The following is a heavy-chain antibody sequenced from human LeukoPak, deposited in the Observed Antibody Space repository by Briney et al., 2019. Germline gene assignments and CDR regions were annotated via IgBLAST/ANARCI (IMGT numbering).Heavy chain of an antibody. CDR3: ARAPAQLRFLESRRYYGPVLGY. V-gene: IGHV1-2*02. Sequence: GASVKVSCKASGYTFTCYYMHWVRQAPGQGLEWMGWINPNSGGTNYAQKFQGRVTMTRDTSISTAYMELSRLRSDDTAVYYCARAPAQLRFLESRRYYGPVLGYWGQGTLVTVSS. CDR1: GYTFTCYY. D-gene: IGHD3-3*01. J-gene: IGHJ4*02. CDR2: INPNSGGT.